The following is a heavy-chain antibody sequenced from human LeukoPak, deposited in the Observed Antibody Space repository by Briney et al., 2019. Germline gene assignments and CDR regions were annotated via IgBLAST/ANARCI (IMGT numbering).Heavy chain of an antibody. V-gene: IGHV4-59*01. D-gene: IGHD3-9*01. CDR1: GGSISFYY. CDR3: ARRLTRPERFDS. CDR2: IYNSGST. J-gene: IGHJ4*02. Sequence: SSETLSLTFTVSGGSISFYYWGWVRPPPGKGPEWIGYIYNSGSTTYNPSLKSRATISVDTSKNQFSLKLTSMTAADTAAFYCARRLTRPERFDSWGQGTLVTVSS.